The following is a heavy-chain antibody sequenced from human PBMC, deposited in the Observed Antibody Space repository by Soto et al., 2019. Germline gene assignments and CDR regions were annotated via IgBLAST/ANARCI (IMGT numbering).Heavy chain of an antibody. V-gene: IGHV3-21*01. CDR2: ISSSSSYI. J-gene: IGHJ4*02. Sequence: GGSLRLSCAASGFTFSSYSMNWVRQAPGKGLEWVSSISSSSSYIYYADSVKGRFTISRDNAKNSLYLQMNSLRAEDTAVYYCARFVDSGYDCWGQGTLVTVSS. D-gene: IGHD5-12*01. CDR3: ARFVDSGYDC. CDR1: GFTFSSYS.